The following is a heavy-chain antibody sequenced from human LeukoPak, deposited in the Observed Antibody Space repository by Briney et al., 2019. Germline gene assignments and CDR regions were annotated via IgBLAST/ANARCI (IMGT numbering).Heavy chain of an antibody. V-gene: IGHV2-70*11. CDR3: ARIVYYDSSGYYSGFDY. J-gene: IGHJ4*02. D-gene: IGHD3-22*01. CDR2: IDWDDDK. Sequence: SGPALVKPTQTLTLTCTFSGFSLSTSGMCVSWIRQPPGKALEWLARIDWDDDKYYSSSLKTRLTISKDTSKNQVVLTMTNMDPVDTATYYCARIVYYDSSGYYSGFDYWGQGTLVTVSS. CDR1: GFSLSTSGMC.